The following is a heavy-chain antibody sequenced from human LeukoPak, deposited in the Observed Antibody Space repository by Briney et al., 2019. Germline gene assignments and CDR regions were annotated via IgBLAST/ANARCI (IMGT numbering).Heavy chain of an antibody. J-gene: IGHJ6*02. D-gene: IGHD3-10*01. CDR2: MSSDGNKK. V-gene: IGHV3-30-3*01. Sequence: GGSLRLSCAAPGFTFNSYTMHWVRQAPGKGLEWVAVMSSDGNKKFYAEYVKGRFTISRDNSENTLYLEMNSLRGEDTAVYYCARGDYDLSGSYHYGMDVWGQGTTVTVSS. CDR1: GFTFNSYT. CDR3: ARGDYDLSGSYHYGMDV.